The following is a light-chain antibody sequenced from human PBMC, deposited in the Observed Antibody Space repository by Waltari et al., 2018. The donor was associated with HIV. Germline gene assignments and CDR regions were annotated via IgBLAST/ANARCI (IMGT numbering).Light chain of an antibody. Sequence: QSALTQPPSASGSPGPSVAIPCPGTSSDIGAYNFVSCYQQQPGSAPKLIIFEVTKRPTGVPDRFSGSKSGNTASLTVSGLLPEDDADYYCSSYAGSNRFVVFGGGTRLTVL. CDR3: SSYAGSNRFVV. CDR2: EVT. V-gene: IGLV2-8*01. J-gene: IGLJ2*01. CDR1: SSDIGAYNF.